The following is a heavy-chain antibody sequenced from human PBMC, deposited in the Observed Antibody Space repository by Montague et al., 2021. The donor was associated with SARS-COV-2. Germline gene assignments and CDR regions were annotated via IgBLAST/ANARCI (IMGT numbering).Heavy chain of an antibody. D-gene: IGHD3-9*01. CDR1: GGSISSGSYY. CDR3: ARESLHLTGYYNDYFDY. Sequence: TLSLTCTVSGGSISSGSYYWNWIRQPAGKGLEWIGRIYTKGSTNSNPSLKSRATISVDTSKNQFSLKLSSVTAADTAVYYCARESLHLTGYYNDYFDYWGQGTLVTVPS. J-gene: IGHJ4*02. CDR2: IYTKGST. V-gene: IGHV4-61*02.